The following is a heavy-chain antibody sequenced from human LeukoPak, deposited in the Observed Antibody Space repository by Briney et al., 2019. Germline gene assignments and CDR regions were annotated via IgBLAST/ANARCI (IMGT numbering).Heavy chain of an antibody. CDR1: GFTFRKYA. V-gene: IGHV3-30-3*01. Sequence: GGSPRLSCAASGFTFRKYAMHWVRQAPGKGLEWAAVISYDGSNKYYADSVKGRLTISRDNSKNTLYVQMNSLRAEDTALYYCAKDGVEQWLAYYFDYWGQGALVTVSS. J-gene: IGHJ4*02. CDR3: AKDGVEQWLAYYFDY. CDR2: ISYDGSNK. D-gene: IGHD6-19*01.